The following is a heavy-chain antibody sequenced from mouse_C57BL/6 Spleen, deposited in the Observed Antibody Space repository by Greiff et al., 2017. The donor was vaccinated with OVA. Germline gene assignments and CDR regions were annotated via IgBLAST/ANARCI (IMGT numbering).Heavy chain of an antibody. Sequence: EVQLVESGPGLVKPSQSLSLTCSVTGYSITSGYYWNWIRQFPGNKLEWMGYISYDGSNNYNPSLKNRISITRDTSKNQFFLKLNSVTTEDTATYYCARDEDYGGNFDYWGQGTTLTVSS. D-gene: IGHD2-4*01. CDR1: GYSITSGYY. J-gene: IGHJ2*01. CDR2: ISYDGSN. V-gene: IGHV3-6*01. CDR3: ARDEDYGGNFDY.